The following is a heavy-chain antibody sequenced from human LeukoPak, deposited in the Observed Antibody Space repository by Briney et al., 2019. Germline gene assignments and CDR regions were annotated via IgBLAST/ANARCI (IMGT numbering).Heavy chain of an antibody. CDR1: GYTFSGYY. V-gene: IGHV1-2*02. J-gene: IGHJ1*01. Sequence: ASVRDSFMASGYTFSGYYMHWVRQAPGQGLEWMGWINPNSGGTNYAQKFQGRVTMTRDTTISTAYMELSRLRSDDTAVYYCARGYPLSTTAAGTNCQQCGQGTLVTVSS. CDR3: ARGYPLSTTAAGTNCQQ. D-gene: IGHD6-13*01. CDR2: INPNSGGT.